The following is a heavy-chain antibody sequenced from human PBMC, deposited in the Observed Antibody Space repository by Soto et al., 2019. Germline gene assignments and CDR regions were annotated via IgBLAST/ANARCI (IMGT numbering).Heavy chain of an antibody. CDR1: GFTFSNYA. J-gene: IGHJ4*02. Sequence: EIHLLQSGGGLVQPGGSLRLSCAASGFTFSNYAMSWVRQAPGKEPEWVSAIRGSDGNTFYADSVRGRFTISRDNSRNTLYLQMHSLRAGDAATYYCAKDVLADGFSVAAFDTWGQGSLVTVSS. D-gene: IGHD6-19*01. CDR3: AKDVLADGFSVAAFDT. CDR2: IRGSDGNT. V-gene: IGHV3-23*01.